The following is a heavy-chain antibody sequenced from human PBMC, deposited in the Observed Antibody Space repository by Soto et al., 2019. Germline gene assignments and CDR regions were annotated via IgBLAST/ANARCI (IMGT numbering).Heavy chain of an antibody. Sequence: LSLTCTVSGGSISSYYWSWIRQPPGKGLEWIGYIYYSGSTNYNPSLKSRVTISVDTSKNQFSLKLSSVTAADTAVYYCARDASSGYFFEAFDIWGQGTMVTVSS. J-gene: IGHJ3*02. CDR2: IYYSGST. CDR1: GGSISSYY. D-gene: IGHD3-22*01. CDR3: ARDASSGYFFEAFDI. V-gene: IGHV4-59*01.